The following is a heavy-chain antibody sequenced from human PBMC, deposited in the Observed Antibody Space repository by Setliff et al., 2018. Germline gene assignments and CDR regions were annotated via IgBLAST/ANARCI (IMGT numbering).Heavy chain of an antibody. J-gene: IGHJ4*02. CDR2: IRYDGSNK. Sequence: PGGSLRLSCAASGFTFSSYGMHWVRQAPGKGLEWVAFIRYDGSNKYYADSVKGRFTISRDNSKNTLYLQMNSLRAEDTAVYYCAKVAAGDECYIPPPDSYWGQGTLVTVSS. V-gene: IGHV3-30*02. CDR3: AKVAAGDECYIPPPDSY. D-gene: IGHD2-21*01. CDR1: GFTFSSYG.